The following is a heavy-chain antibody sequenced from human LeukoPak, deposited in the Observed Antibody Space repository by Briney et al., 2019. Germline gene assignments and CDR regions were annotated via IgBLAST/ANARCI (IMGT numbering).Heavy chain of an antibody. D-gene: IGHD2-2*01. CDR3: ARRRRGYCSSTSCYLFDP. CDR1: GYTFTSYD. Sequence: GASVKVSCKASGYTFTSYDINWVRQATGQGLDWMGWLNPSSGNTGYAQKFQGRVTITRNTSISTAYMELSSLRSEDTAVYYCARRRRGYCSSTSCYLFDPWGQGTLVTVSS. V-gene: IGHV1-8*03. J-gene: IGHJ5*02. CDR2: LNPSSGNT.